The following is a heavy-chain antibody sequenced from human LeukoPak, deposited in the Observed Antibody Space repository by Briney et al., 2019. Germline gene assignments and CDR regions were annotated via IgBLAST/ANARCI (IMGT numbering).Heavy chain of an antibody. CDR3: ARDYGDYVASWFDP. D-gene: IGHD4-17*01. V-gene: IGHV7-4-1*02. CDR2: INTNTGNP. CDR1: GYTFTSYA. Sequence: ASVKVSCKASGYTFTSYAMNWVRQAPGQGLEWMGWINTNTGNPTYAQGFTGRFVFPLDTSVSTAYLQISSLKAEDTAVYYCARDYGDYVASWFDPWGQGTLVTVSS. J-gene: IGHJ5*02.